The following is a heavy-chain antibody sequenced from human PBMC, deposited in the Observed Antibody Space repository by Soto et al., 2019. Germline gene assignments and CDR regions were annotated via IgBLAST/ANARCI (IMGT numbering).Heavy chain of an antibody. CDR3: ARADYYGSGSYYNFDY. J-gene: IGHJ4*02. V-gene: IGHV4-61*01. CDR1: GGSVSSGSYY. Sequence: SETLSLTCTVSGGSVSSGSYYWSWIRQPPGKGLEWIGYIYDSGSSNYNPSLKSRVTISVDMSKNQFSLKLSSVTAADTAVYYCARADYYGSGSYYNFDYWGQGTLVTVSS. CDR2: IYDSGSS. D-gene: IGHD3-10*01.